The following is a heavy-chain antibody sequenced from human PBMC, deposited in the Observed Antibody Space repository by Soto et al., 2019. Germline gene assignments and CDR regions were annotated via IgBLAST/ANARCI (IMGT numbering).Heavy chain of an antibody. V-gene: IGHV4-38-2*01. CDR2: IYHLGTT. J-gene: IGHJ4*02. Sequence: SETLSLTCAVSGYSISTGFNWAWIRQTPGKGLEWIGYIYHLGTTYYNPSFESRLTLSIDRAKNQFSLNLTSMSAADRAVYFCARGGGSDSFDYWGQGILVT. CDR3: ARGGGSDSFDY. CDR1: GYSISTGFN. D-gene: IGHD1-26*01.